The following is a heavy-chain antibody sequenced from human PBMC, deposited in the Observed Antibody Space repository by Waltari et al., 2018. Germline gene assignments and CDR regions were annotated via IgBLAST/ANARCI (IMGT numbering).Heavy chain of an antibody. CDR2: INPNSGGT. Sequence: QVQLVQSGAEVKKPGASVKVSCKASGYTFTGYYMHWVRQAPGQGLEWMGWINPNSGGTNYAQKFQGRVTMTRDTSISTAYMELSRLRADDTAVYYWARALDCSSTSCPGGGWFDPWGQGTLVTVSS. CDR1: GYTFTGYY. CDR3: ARALDCSSTSCPGGGWFDP. D-gene: IGHD2-2*01. V-gene: IGHV1-2*02. J-gene: IGHJ5*02.